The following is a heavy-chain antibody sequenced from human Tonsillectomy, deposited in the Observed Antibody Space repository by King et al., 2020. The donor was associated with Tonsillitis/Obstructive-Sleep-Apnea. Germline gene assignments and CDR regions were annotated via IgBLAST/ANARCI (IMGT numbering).Heavy chain of an antibody. CDR3: ARKNDFWSGSVTYFDY. Sequence: TLKESGPVLVKPTETLTLTCTVSGFSLSNARMGVSWIRQPPGKALEWLAHIFSNYEKSYSTSLKIRLTISKDTSKSQVVLTMTNMDPLETATYYCARKNDFWSGSVTYFDYWGQGTLVTVSS. CDR1: GFSLSNARMG. J-gene: IGHJ4*02. V-gene: IGHV2-26*01. CDR2: IFSNYEK. D-gene: IGHD3-3*01.